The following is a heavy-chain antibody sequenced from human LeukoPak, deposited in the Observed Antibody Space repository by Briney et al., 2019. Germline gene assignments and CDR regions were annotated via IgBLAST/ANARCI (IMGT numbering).Heavy chain of an antibody. Sequence: ASVKVSCKASGGTFSSYAISWVRQAPGQGLEWMGGIIPIFGTANYAQKFQGRVTITADESTSTAYMELSSLRSEDTAVYYCARDYYGSGSYSNFDPWGRGTLVTVSS. CDR3: ARDYYGSGSYSNFDP. D-gene: IGHD3-10*01. CDR1: GGTFSSYA. V-gene: IGHV1-69*01. CDR2: IIPIFGTA. J-gene: IGHJ2*01.